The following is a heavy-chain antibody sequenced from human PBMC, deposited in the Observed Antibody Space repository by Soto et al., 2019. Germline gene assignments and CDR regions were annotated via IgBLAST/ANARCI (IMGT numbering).Heavy chain of an antibody. CDR1: GFTFSSSG. J-gene: IGHJ4*02. CDR3: AKDVTSSAY. CDR2: ISPGGGST. Sequence: PGGSLRLSCAASGFTFSSSGMIWVRQAPGKGLEWVSRISPGGGSTNYADSVKGRFTISRDNSKNTLHLQMNSLRAEDTAIYYCAKDVTSSAYWGQGTLVTVSS. V-gene: IGHV3-23*01.